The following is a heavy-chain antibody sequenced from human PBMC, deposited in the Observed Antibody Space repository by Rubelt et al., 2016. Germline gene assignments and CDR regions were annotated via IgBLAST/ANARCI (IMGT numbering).Heavy chain of an antibody. Sequence: PGRSLRLSCASSGFPFEDCVMHWVRQVPGKGLEWVSGISWNSAMLQYADSVKGRFTISRDNAKNSLHLQMSSLRAEDTALYYCARDGAVELRFLEWPSLGYFDYWGQGTLVTVSS. CDR1: GFPFEDCV. D-gene: IGHD3-3*01. CDR2: ISWNSAML. CDR3: ARDGAVELRFLEWPSLGYFDY. J-gene: IGHJ4*02. V-gene: IGHV3-9*01.